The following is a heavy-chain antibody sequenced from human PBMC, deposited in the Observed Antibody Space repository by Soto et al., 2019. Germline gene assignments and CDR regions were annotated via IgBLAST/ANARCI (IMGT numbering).Heavy chain of an antibody. D-gene: IGHD4-4*01. Sequence: QVQLVQSGAEVKKPGSSVKVSCKASGGTFSTYPISWVRQAPGQGLEWMGGINPIFGTANYAQKLQGRVTITADESTTTASMQLSSLRSDDTAVYYCARLRASNSAAYQHWGQGTLVTVSS. CDR3: ARLRASNSAAYQH. V-gene: IGHV1-69*12. CDR2: INPIFGTA. CDR1: GGTFSTYP. J-gene: IGHJ1*01.